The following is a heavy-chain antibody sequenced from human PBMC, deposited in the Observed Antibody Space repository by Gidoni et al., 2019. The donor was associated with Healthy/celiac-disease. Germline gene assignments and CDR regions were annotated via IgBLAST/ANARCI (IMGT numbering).Heavy chain of an antibody. D-gene: IGHD1-26*01. J-gene: IGHJ4*02. CDR2: IYYSGSS. V-gene: IGHV4-59*11. CDR3: ARGDMVGATRFDY. CDR1: GGSISSHY. Sequence: QVQLQESGPGLVKLPETLSLTCTVSGGSISSHYWSWIRQPPGKGLEWSGYIYYSGSSTYNPSLKSQVTIAVDTSKNQFSLKLSSVTAADTAVYYCARGDMVGATRFDYWGQGTLVTVSS.